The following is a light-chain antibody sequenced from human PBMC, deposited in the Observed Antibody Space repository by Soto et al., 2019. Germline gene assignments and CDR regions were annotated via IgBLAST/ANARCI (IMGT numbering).Light chain of an antibody. CDR1: QAISNW. V-gene: IGKV1D-12*01. Sequence: DVQMTQSPSSVSAFVGDSVTITCRASQAISNWLAWYQQKPGKAPKLLISAASRLQSGVPSRFSGSGSGTDFTLTISSLQPEDFATYYCQQATSFPPTFGPGTKVDVK. CDR2: AAS. J-gene: IGKJ3*01. CDR3: QQATSFPPT.